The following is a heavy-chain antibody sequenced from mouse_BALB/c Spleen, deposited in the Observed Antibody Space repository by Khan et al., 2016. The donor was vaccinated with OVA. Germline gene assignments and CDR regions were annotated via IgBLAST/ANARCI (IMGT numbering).Heavy chain of an antibody. V-gene: IGHV9-3-1*01. CDR3: TRAQGNYLFAY. Sequence: QIQLVQSGPELKKPGETVKISCKASGYTFTNYGMNWVKQAPGKGLKWMGWINTYTGEPTYGDDFKGRFAFSLETSASTASLQIINLKNEDTATYFCTRAQGNYLFAYGGQGTLVTVSA. J-gene: IGHJ3*01. CDR1: GYTFTNYG. CDR2: INTYTGEP. D-gene: IGHD2-1*01.